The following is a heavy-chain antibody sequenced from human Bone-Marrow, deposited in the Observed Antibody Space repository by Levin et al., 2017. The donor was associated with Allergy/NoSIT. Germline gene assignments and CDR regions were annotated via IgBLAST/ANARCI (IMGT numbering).Heavy chain of an antibody. D-gene: IGHD4-17*01. CDR3: AKGTYSTTVTNYAY. V-gene: IGHV3-23*01. CDR1: GFTFSSYA. CDR2: ISGSGGST. Sequence: GGSPRLSCAASGFTFSSYAMSWVRQAPGKGLEWVSAISGSGGSTYYADSVKGRFTISRDNSKNTLYLQMNSLRAEDTAVYYCAKGTYSTTVTNYAYWGQGTLVTVSS. J-gene: IGHJ4*02.